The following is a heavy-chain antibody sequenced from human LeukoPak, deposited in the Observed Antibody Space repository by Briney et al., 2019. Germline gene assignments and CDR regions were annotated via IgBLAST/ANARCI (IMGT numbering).Heavy chain of an antibody. J-gene: IGHJ4*02. CDR1: GDSINRGGYY. CDR2: IYYSGST. V-gene: IGHV4-31*03. Sequence: SETLSLTCTVSGDSINRGGYYWSWIRQHPGKGLEWIGNIYYSGSTYYNPSLKSRVTISVDTSMNQFSLKLHSVTAADTAVYYCAGEVLNWVLDYWGQGTLVIVSS. CDR3: AGEVLNWVLDY. D-gene: IGHD7-27*01.